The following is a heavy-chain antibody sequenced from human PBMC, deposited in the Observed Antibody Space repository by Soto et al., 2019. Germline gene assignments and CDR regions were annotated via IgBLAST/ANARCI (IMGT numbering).Heavy chain of an antibody. V-gene: IGHV1-3*01. CDR2: INPDNGNT. Sequence: QVQLVQSGAEVRKPGASVNISCRASGFTFSDHLITWVRQVPGQSLEWMGWINPDNGNTKYSQPFQGRVTISRHSSASIVYVAVSDLTSEDTAVFYCARDILSVGPRANDAFDVWGQGTMVTVSS. J-gene: IGHJ3*01. CDR3: ARDILSVGPRANDAFDV. CDR1: GFTFSDHL.